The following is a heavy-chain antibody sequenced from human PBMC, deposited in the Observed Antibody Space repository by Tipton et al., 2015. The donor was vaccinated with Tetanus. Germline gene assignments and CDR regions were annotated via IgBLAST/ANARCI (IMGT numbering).Heavy chain of an antibody. Sequence: QLVQSGAEVKKPGESLKISCKGSGYSFTTYWIGWVRQMPGKGLEWMGTIYPGDSDARYSPSFQGQVTISADKSSTTVYLHWSSLRASDTAMYYCARYDQSAFGGVVAWGQGTLVTVSS. J-gene: IGHJ4*02. CDR1: GYSFTTYW. V-gene: IGHV5-51*01. D-gene: IGHD3-16*02. CDR3: ARYDQSAFGGVVA. CDR2: IYPGDSDA.